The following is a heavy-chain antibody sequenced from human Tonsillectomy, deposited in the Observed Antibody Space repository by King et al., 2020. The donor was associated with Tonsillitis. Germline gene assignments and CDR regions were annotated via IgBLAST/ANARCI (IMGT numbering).Heavy chain of an antibody. CDR2: MNPTSGNT. V-gene: IGHV1-8*01. CDR3: ASERWTKGLGRGLSGYNDYGMDI. J-gene: IGHJ6*02. Sequence: QLVQSGADVKKPGASVKVSCKASGYTLTSHDINWVRQAPGQGLEWMGWMNPTSGNTGYAQTFQGRVAMTRDTATNTAYMELGILRSEDTAVYYCASERWTKGLGRGLSGYNDYGMDIWGQGTAVTVSS. D-gene: IGHD3-22*01. CDR1: GYTLTSHD.